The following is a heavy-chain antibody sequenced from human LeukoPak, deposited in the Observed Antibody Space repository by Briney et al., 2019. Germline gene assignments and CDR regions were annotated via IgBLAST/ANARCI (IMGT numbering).Heavy chain of an antibody. J-gene: IGHJ2*01. CDR3: AKGRNWDYYDSSGYYDDYWYFDL. D-gene: IGHD3-22*01. CDR1: GFTFSTYG. V-gene: IGHV3-23*01. Sequence: PGGSLRLSCAASGFTFSTYGIAWVRQPPGRGLEWVSAISGNTGGIYYSDSVRGRFTISRDDSKNTLYLQMSSLRVEDTAIYYCAKGRNWDYYDSSGYYDDYWYFDLWGRGTLVTVSS. CDR2: ISGNTGGI.